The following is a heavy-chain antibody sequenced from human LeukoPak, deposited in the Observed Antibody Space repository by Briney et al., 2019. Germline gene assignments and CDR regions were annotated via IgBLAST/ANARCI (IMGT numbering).Heavy chain of an antibody. CDR1: GFTLSSYR. CDR2: IKRDGSEK. D-gene: IGHD3-10*01. V-gene: IGHV3-7*05. J-gene: IGHJ3*02. Sequence: GGSLSPSCAASGFTLSSYRMSWVRQAPGKGLEWVANIKRDGSEKYYVDSVKGRFTISRDNAENSLYLQMNSLRAEDTAVYYCARARDYGSGKANAFDIWGQGTMVTVSS. CDR3: ARARDYGSGKANAFDI.